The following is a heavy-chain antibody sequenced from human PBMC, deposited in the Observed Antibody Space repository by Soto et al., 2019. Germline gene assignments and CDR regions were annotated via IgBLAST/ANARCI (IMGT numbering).Heavy chain of an antibody. J-gene: IGHJ3*02. D-gene: IGHD5-12*01. Sequence: GASVKVSCKASGYTFTSYDINWVRQATGQGLEWMGWMNPNSGNTGYAQKFQGRVTMTRNTSIGTAYMELSSLRSEDTAVYYCATVHVALDAFDSWGQGTRVTVSS. CDR1: GYTFTSYD. CDR3: ATVHVALDAFDS. V-gene: IGHV1-8*01. CDR2: MNPNSGNT.